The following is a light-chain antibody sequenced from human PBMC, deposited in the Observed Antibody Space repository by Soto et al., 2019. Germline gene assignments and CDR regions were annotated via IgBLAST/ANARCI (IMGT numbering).Light chain of an antibody. Sequence: EIVMTQSPATLSVSPGESATLSCRASQSVTTNLAWYQQRPGQAPRLLISGASTRATGVPARFSGSGSGTGFTLTISSLQSEDLAVYYCQQYINWPPAITFGQGTRLEIK. CDR2: GAS. CDR3: QQYINWPPAIT. V-gene: IGKV3-15*01. CDR1: QSVTTN. J-gene: IGKJ5*01.